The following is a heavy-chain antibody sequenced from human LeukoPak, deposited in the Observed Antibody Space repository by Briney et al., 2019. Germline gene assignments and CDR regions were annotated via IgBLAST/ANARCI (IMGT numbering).Heavy chain of an antibody. J-gene: IGHJ5*02. Sequence: PSETLSLTCAVSGYSISSGYYWGWIRQPPGQGLKWIGRIHHSGSTYFNPSLKRRLTISVDTSKNTFSLNLRSVTAADTAVYFCARAGTNYYDSSNYFPSWGQGTLVTVSS. CDR2: IHHSGST. CDR3: ARAGTNYYDSSNYFPS. D-gene: IGHD3-22*01. CDR1: GYSISSGYY. V-gene: IGHV4-38-2*01.